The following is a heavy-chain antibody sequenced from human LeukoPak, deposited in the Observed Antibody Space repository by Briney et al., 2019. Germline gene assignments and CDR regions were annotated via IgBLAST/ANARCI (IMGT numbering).Heavy chain of an antibody. V-gene: IGHV4-59*12. Sequence: SETLSLTCTVSGGSISTYYWSWIRQPPGTGLEWIGYIYYSGSTNYNPSLKSRVTISIDTSKNQFSLEMSSVTAADTAVYYCARGRGARSSRWYNWFDPWGQGTLVTVSP. D-gene: IGHD6-13*01. CDR3: ARGRGARSSRWYNWFDP. J-gene: IGHJ5*02. CDR1: GGSISTYY. CDR2: IYYSGST.